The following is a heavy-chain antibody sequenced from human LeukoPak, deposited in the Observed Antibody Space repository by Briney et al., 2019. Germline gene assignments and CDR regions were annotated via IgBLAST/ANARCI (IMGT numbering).Heavy chain of an antibody. J-gene: IGHJ4*02. CDR3: ARVIPSYYDILTGYSPYYFDS. V-gene: IGHV4-59*01. CDR2: IYYSGST. D-gene: IGHD3-9*01. Sequence: SETLSLTCTVSGGSISSYYWSWIRQSPGKGLECIGYIYYSGSTNYNPSLKSRVTISVDTSKNQFSLKLSSVTAADTAMYYCARVIPSYYDILTGYSPYYFDSWGQGTLVTVSS. CDR1: GGSISSYY.